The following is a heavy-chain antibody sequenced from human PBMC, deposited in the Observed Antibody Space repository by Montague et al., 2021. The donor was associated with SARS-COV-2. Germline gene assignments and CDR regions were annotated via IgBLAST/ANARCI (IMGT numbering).Heavy chain of an antibody. V-gene: IGHV4-59*12. CDR2: THYSGTT. CDR3: ARGTAYDHVYY. D-gene: IGHD2-8*02. CDR1: GGSLSGYY. J-gene: IGHJ4*02. Sequence: SETLSLTRTASGGSLSGYYWNWIRQPPGKGLEWIGFTHYSGTTKYNPSLKSRLNMSLDTSKNQFSLTLNSVTAADTAIYYCARGTAYDHVYYWGQGAPVTVAS.